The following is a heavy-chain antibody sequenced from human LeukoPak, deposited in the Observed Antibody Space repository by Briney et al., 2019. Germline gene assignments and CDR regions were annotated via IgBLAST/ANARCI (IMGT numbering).Heavy chain of an antibody. J-gene: IGHJ4*02. V-gene: IGHV3-9*03. CDR1: GFTFDDYA. Sequence: GGSLRLSCAASGFTFDDYAMHWVRQAPGKGLEWVSGISWNSGSIGYADSVKGRFTISRDNAKNSLYLQMNSLRAEDMALYYCARKGLGGELGGFDYWGQGTLVTVSS. CDR3: ARKGLGGELGGFDY. D-gene: IGHD1-26*01. CDR2: ISWNSGSI.